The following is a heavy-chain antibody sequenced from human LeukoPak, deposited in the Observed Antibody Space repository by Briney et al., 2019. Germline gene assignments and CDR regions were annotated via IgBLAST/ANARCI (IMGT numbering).Heavy chain of an antibody. V-gene: IGHV4-59*01. CDR2: VYFSGSA. Sequence: SETLSLTCTVSDGSISDYFWSWIRQPPWKGLEYLGYVYFSGSAYYNPSLKSRVTISIDTSKNQFSLRLTSVTAADTARYYCARGGRHCSGGSCYLLDYWSQGTLVTVSS. CDR3: ARGGRHCSGGSCYLLDY. J-gene: IGHJ4*02. CDR1: DGSISDYF. D-gene: IGHD2-15*01.